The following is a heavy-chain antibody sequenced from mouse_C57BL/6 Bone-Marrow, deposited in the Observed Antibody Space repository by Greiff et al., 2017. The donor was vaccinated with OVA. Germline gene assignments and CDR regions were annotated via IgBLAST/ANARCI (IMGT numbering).Heavy chain of an antibody. D-gene: IGHD2-2*01. J-gene: IGHJ3*01. Sequence: DVHLVESGGGLVQPGESLKLSCESNEYEFPSHDMSWVRKTPEKRLELVAAINSDGGSTYYPDTMERRFIISRDNTKKTLYLQMSSLRSEDTALYYCASPDGYDRFAYWGQGTLVTVSA. CDR2: INSDGGST. V-gene: IGHV5-2*01. CDR3: ASPDGYDRFAY. CDR1: EYEFPSHD.